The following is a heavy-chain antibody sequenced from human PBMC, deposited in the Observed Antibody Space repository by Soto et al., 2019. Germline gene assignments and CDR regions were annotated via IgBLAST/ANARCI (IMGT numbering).Heavy chain of an antibody. D-gene: IGHD5-12*01. CDR3: ARGRGYSGDDHYYYFDMDV. J-gene: IGHJ6*02. CDR1: GGTFNNYP. Sequence: SVKVSCKASGGTFNNYPITWVRQAPGQGLEWMGGSIPIFGTANYAQKFQGRVTISVDESTSTAYMELSSLRSEDTAVYYCARGRGYSGDDHYYYFDMDVWGQGTTVTSP. CDR2: SIPIFGTA. V-gene: IGHV1-69*13.